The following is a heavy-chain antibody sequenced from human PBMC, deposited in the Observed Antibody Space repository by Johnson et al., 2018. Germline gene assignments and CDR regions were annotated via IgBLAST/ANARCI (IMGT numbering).Heavy chain of an antibody. CDR1: GFTFDDYA. CDR2: ISWNSGSI. CDR3: AKDKTTVTTTLDV. V-gene: IGHV3-9*01. J-gene: IGHJ6*04. D-gene: IGHD4-17*01. Sequence: VQLVESGGGLVQPGRSLRLSCAASGFTFDDYAMHWVRQAPGKGLEWVSGISWNSGSIGYADSVKGRLTISRDNAKNSLYLQMNSLRAEDTALYYCAKDKTTVTTTLDVWGKGTTVTVSS.